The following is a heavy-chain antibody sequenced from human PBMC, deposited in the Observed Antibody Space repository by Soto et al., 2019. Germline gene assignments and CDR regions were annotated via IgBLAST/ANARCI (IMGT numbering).Heavy chain of an antibody. V-gene: IGHV4-61*08. CDR1: GGSISSGGYY. CDR3: ARDTHTIFGVVYGMDV. J-gene: IGHJ6*02. D-gene: IGHD3-3*01. CDR2: IYYSGST. Sequence: SETLSLTCTVSGGSISSGGYYWSWIRQHPGKGLEWIGYIYYSGSTNYNPSLKSRVTISVDTSKNQFSLKLSSVTAADTAVYYCARDTHTIFGVVYGMDVWGQGTTVTVAS.